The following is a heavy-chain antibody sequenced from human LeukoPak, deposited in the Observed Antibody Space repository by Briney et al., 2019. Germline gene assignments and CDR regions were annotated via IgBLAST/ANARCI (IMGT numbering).Heavy chain of an antibody. Sequence: SETLSLTCTVSGGSVSSDSYYWVWVRQPPGKGPEWTESINYSGTTFYSSSLKSRITLSMDASKNQFSLRLTSVTAADTAVYYCARLGTYSGNLFDNWGQGTLITVSS. CDR2: INYSGTT. J-gene: IGHJ4*02. V-gene: IGHV4-39*01. D-gene: IGHD1-26*01. CDR3: ARLGTYSGNLFDN. CDR1: GGSVSSDSYY.